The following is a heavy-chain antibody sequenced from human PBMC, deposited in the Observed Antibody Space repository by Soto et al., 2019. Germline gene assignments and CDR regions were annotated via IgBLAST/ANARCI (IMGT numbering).Heavy chain of an antibody. Sequence: PGGSLRVSCAAAGFTFSSNSMSWVSQAPGEGLEWVSAISDSAERIFYVDSVKGRFTISRDNSKNKLYLQMDSLRAEDTAVYYCVTLALGKFDYWGQGNLVTVSS. V-gene: IGHV3-23*01. CDR3: VTLALGKFDY. CDR1: GFTFSSNS. D-gene: IGHD1-26*01. CDR2: ISDSAERI. J-gene: IGHJ4*02.